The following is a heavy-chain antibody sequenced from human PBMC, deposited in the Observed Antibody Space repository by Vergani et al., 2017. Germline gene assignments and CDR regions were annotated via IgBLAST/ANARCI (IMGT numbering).Heavy chain of an antibody. CDR2: INPCGGST. J-gene: IGHJ5*02. V-gene: IGHV1-46*01. CDR1: VYTFTSYY. CDR3: ARDSRYCSSTSCYVGRDWFDP. Sequence: QVQLVQSGAEVKKPGASVKVSCKASVYTFTSYYMHWVRQAPGQGLEWMGIINPCGGSTSYAQKFQGRVTMTRDTSTSTVYMELSSLRSEDTAVYYCARDSRYCSSTSCYVGRDWFDPWGQGTLVTVSS. D-gene: IGHD2-2*01.